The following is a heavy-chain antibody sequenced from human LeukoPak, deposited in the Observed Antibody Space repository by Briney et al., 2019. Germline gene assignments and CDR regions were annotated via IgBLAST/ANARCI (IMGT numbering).Heavy chain of an antibody. J-gene: IGHJ4*02. CDR2: ISSSSRYQ. V-gene: IGHV3-21*04. Sequence: GGSLRLSCGASGFTFSSYSMNWVRQAPGKGLEWVSSISSSSRYQYYPDSVKGRFTISRGNVKKSLYLQINRLEAGDQAVYLGASPRIAAAGTDDYWGQGTLVTVSS. CDR3: ASPRIAAAGTDDY. CDR1: GFTFSSYS. D-gene: IGHD6-13*01.